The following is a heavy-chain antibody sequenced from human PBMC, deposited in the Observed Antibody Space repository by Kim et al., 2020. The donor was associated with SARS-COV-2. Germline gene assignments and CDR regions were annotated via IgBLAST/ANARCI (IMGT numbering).Heavy chain of an antibody. V-gene: IGHV3-23*01. J-gene: IGHJ6*01. Sequence: GGSLRLSCVGSGFTFDNYAMSWVRQAPGKGLXXVSVXXGVGVNKFYADSVRGRFTXSRDXXKNIXXLQXNSLRXEDTAXYYFAXMAVXXGYNXFYDXXMDVXXXGTXXXVS. D-gene: IGHD5-12*01. CDR3: AXMAVXXGYNXFYDXXMDV. CDR1: GFTFDNYA. CDR2: XXGVGVNK.